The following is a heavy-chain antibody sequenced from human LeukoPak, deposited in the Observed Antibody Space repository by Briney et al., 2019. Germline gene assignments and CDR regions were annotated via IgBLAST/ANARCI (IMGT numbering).Heavy chain of an antibody. CDR2: IYYSGST. D-gene: IGHD3-22*01. CDR3: ARTYYYDSSGYLFDY. V-gene: IGHV4-31*03. J-gene: IGHJ4*02. CDR1: GGSISSGGYY. Sequence: SQTLSLTCTVSGGSISSGGYYWSWIRQHPGKGLEWIGYIYYSGSTYYNPSLKSRVTISVDTSKNQFSLKLSSVTAADTAVYYCARTYYYDSSGYLFDYWGQGTLVTVSS.